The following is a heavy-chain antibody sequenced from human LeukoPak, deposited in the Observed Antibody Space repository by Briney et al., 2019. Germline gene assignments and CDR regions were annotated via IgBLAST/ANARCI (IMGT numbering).Heavy chain of an antibody. J-gene: IGHJ4*02. CDR1: GFTFSNAA. Sequence: GGSLRLSCAASGFTFSNAAMTWVRQAPGKGLEWVSTITGSDDKTYYADSVKGRFTLSRDYSKNTLDLQMNSLRVEDTAIYYCAKGPQLGSAYHPDYWGQGTLVTVSS. CDR2: ITGSDDKT. CDR3: AKGPQLGSAYHPDY. D-gene: IGHD3-16*01. V-gene: IGHV3-23*01.